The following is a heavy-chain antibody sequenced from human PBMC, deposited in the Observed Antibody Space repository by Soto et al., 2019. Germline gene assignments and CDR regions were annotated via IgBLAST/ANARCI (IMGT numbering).Heavy chain of an antibody. Sequence: EVQLVESGGGLFQPGGSLRLSCAASGFTCSSYWMSWVRQAPGKGLEWVANIKKDGSEKYYVDSVKGRFTISRDTGKNSLYLQMNCMRAEDAAVYYCASDERSNWGGGYWGQGTLVTVSS. D-gene: IGHD7-27*01. CDR3: ASDERSNWGGGY. V-gene: IGHV3-7*01. J-gene: IGHJ4*02. CDR2: IKKDGSEK. CDR1: GFTCSSYW.